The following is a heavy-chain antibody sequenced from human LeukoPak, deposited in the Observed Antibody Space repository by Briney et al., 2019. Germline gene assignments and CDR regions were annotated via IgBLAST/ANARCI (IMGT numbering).Heavy chain of an antibody. CDR2: INPNSGGA. D-gene: IGHD6-19*01. CDR1: GYTFSGYY. Sequence: ASMKVSCKASGYTFSGYYLHWERQAPGQGPEWVGRINPNSGGADYAQKFQRRVTLTRDTSISTTYMELNSLTSDDTAVYYCARAGPVAGYDYWGQGTLVTVSS. CDR3: ARAGPVAGYDY. J-gene: IGHJ4*02. V-gene: IGHV1-2*06.